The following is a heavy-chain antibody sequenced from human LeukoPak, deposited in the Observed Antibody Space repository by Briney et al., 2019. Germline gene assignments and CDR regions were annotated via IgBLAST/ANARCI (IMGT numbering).Heavy chain of an antibody. D-gene: IGHD2-8*01. CDR1: GFTFSDYY. V-gene: IGHV4-34*01. CDR2: INHSGST. CDR3: ARARWYCTNGVCYRSWFDP. Sequence: LRLSCAASGFTFSDYYMSWIRQAPGKGLEWIGEINHSGSTNYNPSLKSRVTISVDTSKNQFSLKLSSVTAADTAVYYCARARWYCTNGVCYRSWFDPWGQGTLVTVSS. J-gene: IGHJ5*02.